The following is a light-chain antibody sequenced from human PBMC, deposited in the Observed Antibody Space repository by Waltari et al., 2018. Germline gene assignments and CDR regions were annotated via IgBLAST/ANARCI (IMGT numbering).Light chain of an antibody. Sequence: SYDLTQPPSVSVSPGQTANISCSAVKLGDKSACWYQQKPGQSPLLVNYHDNKRPSGIPERFSGSSSGNTATLTIIGTQTVDEADYYCQAWHRFAAFFGGGTKLTVL. V-gene: IGLV3-1*01. CDR1: KLGDKS. J-gene: IGLJ2*01. CDR3: QAWHRFAAF. CDR2: HDN.